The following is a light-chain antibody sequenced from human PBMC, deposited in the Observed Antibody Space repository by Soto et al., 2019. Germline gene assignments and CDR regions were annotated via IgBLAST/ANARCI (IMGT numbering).Light chain of an antibody. Sequence: QSVLTQPASVSGSPGQSITISCTGTSSDVGGYNYVSWYQQHPGKAPKLMIYEVSNRPSGVSNRFSGSQSGNTASLTISGLQAEDEADYYCSSYTSIATWVFGGGTKLTVL. J-gene: IGLJ3*02. CDR2: EVS. CDR1: SSDVGGYNY. V-gene: IGLV2-14*01. CDR3: SSYTSIATWV.